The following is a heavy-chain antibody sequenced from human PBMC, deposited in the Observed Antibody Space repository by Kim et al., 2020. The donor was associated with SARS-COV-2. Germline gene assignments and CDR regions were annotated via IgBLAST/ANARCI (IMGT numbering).Heavy chain of an antibody. J-gene: IGHJ4*02. D-gene: IGHD3-22*01. CDR2: IYPGDSDT. V-gene: IGHV5-51*01. Sequence: GESLRISCKGSGYSFTSYWIGWVREMPGKGLEWMGIIYPGDSDTRYSPSFQGQVTISADKSISTAYLQWSSLKASDTAMYYCARRGHYYDSSGYYYVCWGQGTLVTVSS. CDR3: ARRGHYYDSSGYYYVC. CDR1: GYSFTSYW.